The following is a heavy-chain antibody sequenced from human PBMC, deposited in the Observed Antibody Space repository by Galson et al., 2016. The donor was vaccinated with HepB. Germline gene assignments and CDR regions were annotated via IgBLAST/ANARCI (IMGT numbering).Heavy chain of an antibody. CDR2: LYNGRT. V-gene: IGHV4-39*01. D-gene: IGHD3-3*01. Sequence: SETLSLTCTVSGGSISSSTYYWGWIRQPPGKGLEWIGSLYNGRTYYNPSLKSRVTISVDTSKNQFSLKLSSVTAADTAVYYCATLDFWSGYFYYGMDVWGKGTTVTGSS. J-gene: IGHJ6*04. CDR1: GGSISSSTYY. CDR3: ATLDFWSGYFYYGMDV.